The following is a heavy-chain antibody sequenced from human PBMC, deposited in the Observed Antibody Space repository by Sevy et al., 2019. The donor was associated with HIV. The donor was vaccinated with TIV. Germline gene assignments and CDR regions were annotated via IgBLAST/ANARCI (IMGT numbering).Heavy chain of an antibody. CDR2: ISRKSLGT. V-gene: IGHV3-23*01. D-gene: IGHD1-1*01. J-gene: IGHJ4*02. Sequence: GGSLRLSCAASGFTFNKFAMSWVRQAPGKGLEWVSAISRKSLGTYYADPVKGRFSISRDDSKNMLYLQMSSLRGDDTAVYYCAKEGNNPPDKFDSWGQGTLVTVSS. CDR1: GFTFNKFA. CDR3: AKEGNNPPDKFDS.